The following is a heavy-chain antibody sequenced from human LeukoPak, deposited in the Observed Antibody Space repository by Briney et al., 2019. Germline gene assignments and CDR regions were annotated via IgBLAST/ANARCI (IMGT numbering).Heavy chain of an antibody. CDR3: ARVGASVGAIDY. D-gene: IGHD1-26*01. J-gene: IGHJ4*02. V-gene: IGHV3-23*01. Sequence: GGSLRLSCAASGFAFSSYAMNWVRQAPGKGLQWVSAISGSGGSTYYADSVKGRFTISRDNDKNTLYLQMNSLRAEDTAVYYCARVGASVGAIDYWGQGTLVTVSS. CDR2: ISGSGGST. CDR1: GFAFSSYA.